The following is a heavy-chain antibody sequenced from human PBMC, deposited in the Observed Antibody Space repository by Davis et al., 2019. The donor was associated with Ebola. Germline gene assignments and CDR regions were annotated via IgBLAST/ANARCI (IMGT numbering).Heavy chain of an antibody. D-gene: IGHD1-26*01. CDR3: AISGAYSAVHQYYYYAMDV. CDR1: GFTFSSYA. Sequence: PGGSLRLSCATSGFTFSSYAMHWVRQAPGKGLEWVAVISYDGINEYYADSVKGRFTISRDNSKNTLDLQMNSLRAEDTAVYYCAISGAYSAVHQYYYYAMDVWGKGTTVTVSS. J-gene: IGHJ6*04. CDR2: ISYDGINE. V-gene: IGHV3-30-3*01.